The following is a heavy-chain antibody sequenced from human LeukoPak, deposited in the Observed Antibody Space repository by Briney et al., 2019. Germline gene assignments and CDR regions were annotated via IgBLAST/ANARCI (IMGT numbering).Heavy chain of an antibody. D-gene: IGHD3-10*01. Sequence: GWSLILSCASSGFTFSIYSMNWVRQAPGKGLEWVSSISSISTYIYYADSVKVRFTISRDNAKNSLYLKMSSLREEDTAVYYCARGPRIYGSGSCYKDYFDYWGQGNLVTVSS. V-gene: IGHV3-21*01. CDR1: GFTFSIYS. CDR2: ISSISTYI. J-gene: IGHJ4*02. CDR3: ARGPRIYGSGSCYKDYFDY.